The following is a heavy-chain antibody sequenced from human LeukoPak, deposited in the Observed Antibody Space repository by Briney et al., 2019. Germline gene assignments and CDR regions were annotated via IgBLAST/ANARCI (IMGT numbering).Heavy chain of an antibody. Sequence: GGSLRLSCAASGFTFSSYWMSWVRQAPGKGLEWVANIKQDGSEKYYVDSVKGRFTISRDNAKNSLYLQMNSLRAEDTAVYYCVRVSGSSWYGAFDIWGQGTMVTVSS. J-gene: IGHJ3*02. CDR1: GFTFSSYW. V-gene: IGHV3-7*01. CDR2: IKQDGSEK. D-gene: IGHD6-13*01. CDR3: VRVSGSSWYGAFDI.